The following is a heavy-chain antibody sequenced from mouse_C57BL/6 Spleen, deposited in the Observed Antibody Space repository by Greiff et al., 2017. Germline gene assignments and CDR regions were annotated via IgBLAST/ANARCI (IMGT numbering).Heavy chain of an antibody. D-gene: IGHD4-1*01. CDR3: ARHEDWACFDY. CDR2: ISGGGGNT. CDR1: GFTFSSYT. J-gene: IGHJ2*01. Sequence: EVQGVESGGGLVKPGGSLKLSCAASGFTFSSYTMSWVRQTPEKRLEWVATISGGGGNTYYPDSVKGRFTISRDNAKNTLYLQMSSLRAEDTALYYCARHEDWACFDYWGQGTTLTVSS. V-gene: IGHV5-9*01.